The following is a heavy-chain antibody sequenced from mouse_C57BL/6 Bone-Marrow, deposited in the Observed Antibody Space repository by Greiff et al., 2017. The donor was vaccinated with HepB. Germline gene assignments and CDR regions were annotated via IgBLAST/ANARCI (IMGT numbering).Heavy chain of an antibody. CDR3: AREGDYDYENWYFDV. CDR2: ISDGGSYT. V-gene: IGHV5-4*01. CDR1: GFTFSSYA. Sequence: DVMLVESGGGLVKPGGSLKLSCAASGFTFSSYAMSWVRQTPEKRLEWVATISDGGSYTYYPDNVKGRFTISRDNAKNNLYLQMSHLKSEDTAMYYCAREGDYDYENWYFDVWGTGTTVTVSS. D-gene: IGHD2-4*01. J-gene: IGHJ1*03.